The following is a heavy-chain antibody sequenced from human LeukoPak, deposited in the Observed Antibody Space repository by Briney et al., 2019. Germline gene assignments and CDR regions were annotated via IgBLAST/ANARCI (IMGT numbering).Heavy chain of an antibody. V-gene: IGHV3-23*01. J-gene: IGHJ4*02. CDR1: GFTFSSYA. CDR2: ISGSGGSS. D-gene: IGHD6-19*01. CDR3: ARDSSGWSVDY. Sequence: GGSLRLSCAASGFTFSSYAMSWVRQAPGKGLEWVSAISGSGGSSYFADSVKGRFTISRDNSKNTVYLGMNSLRAEDTAVYYCARDSSGWSVDYWGQGTLVTVSS.